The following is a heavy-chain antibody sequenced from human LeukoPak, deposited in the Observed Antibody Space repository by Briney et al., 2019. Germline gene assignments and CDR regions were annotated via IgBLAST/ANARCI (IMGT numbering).Heavy chain of an antibody. V-gene: IGHV1-69*04. CDR1: GYTFTSYG. J-gene: IGHJ4*01. CDR3: ATDTQIGYNSGFLND. CDR2: IIPVSGVT. Sequence: ASVKVSCKASGYTFTSYGISWVRQAPGQGLEWMGRIIPVSGVTKYAQKLQGRVTITADKSTSTAYMELRSLRSEDTAVYYCATDTQIGYNSGFLNDWGHGTLVTVSS. D-gene: IGHD2-15*01.